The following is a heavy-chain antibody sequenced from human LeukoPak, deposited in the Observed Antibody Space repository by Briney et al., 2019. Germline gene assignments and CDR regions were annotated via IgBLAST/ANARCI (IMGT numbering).Heavy chain of an antibody. Sequence: PGESLKISCKGSGYSFTSYWIGWVRPMPGKGLEWMGIIYPVDSDTRYSPSFQGQVTISADKSISTAYLQWSSLKASDTAMYYCARQSPPAEYCSGGSCYDYFDYWGQGTLVTVSS. CDR3: ARQSPPAEYCSGGSCYDYFDY. D-gene: IGHD2-15*01. CDR2: IYPVDSDT. CDR1: GYSFTSYW. J-gene: IGHJ4*02. V-gene: IGHV5-51*01.